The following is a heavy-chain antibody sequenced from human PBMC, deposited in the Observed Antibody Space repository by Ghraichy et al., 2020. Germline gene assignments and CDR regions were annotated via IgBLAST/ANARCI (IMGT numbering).Heavy chain of an antibody. CDR3: ARAFTMIQGVISGFDY. V-gene: IGHV3-74*01. J-gene: IGHJ4*02. D-gene: IGHD3-10*01. CDR1: GFTFSTYW. Sequence: GGSLRLSCAASGFTFSTYWMHWVRQAPGKGLVWVSRINSDGSSTSYADSVKGRFTISRDNAKNTLDLQMNSLRAEDAAVYYCARAFTMIQGVISGFDYWGQGSLVTVSS. CDR2: INSDGSST.